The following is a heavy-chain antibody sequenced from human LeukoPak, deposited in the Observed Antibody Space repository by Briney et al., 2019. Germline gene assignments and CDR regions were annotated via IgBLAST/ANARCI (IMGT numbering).Heavy chain of an antibody. Sequence: PGGSLRLSCAASGFTFSSYAMSWVRQAPGKGLQWVSAISGSGGGTYYADSVEGRFTISRDNSKNTLYLQMTSLRAEDTAVYCCAKVRESRVVTDGPVDYWGQGTLVTVSS. CDR2: ISGSGGGT. V-gene: IGHV3-23*01. CDR3: AKVRESRVVTDGPVDY. D-gene: IGHD4-23*01. J-gene: IGHJ4*02. CDR1: GFTFSSYA.